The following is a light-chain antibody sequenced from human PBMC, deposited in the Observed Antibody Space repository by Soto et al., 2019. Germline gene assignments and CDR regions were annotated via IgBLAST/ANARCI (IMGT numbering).Light chain of an antibody. Sequence: NFMLTQPHSVSESPGKTVTISCTRSSGSIASNYVQWYQQRPGSAPTTVIYEDNQRPSGVPDRFSGSIDSSSNSASLTISVLNNDDDADYYGPSYDGGLVFGGGTKLTVL. CDR2: EDN. V-gene: IGLV6-57*04. CDR3: PSYDGGLV. CDR1: SGSIASNY. J-gene: IGLJ3*02.